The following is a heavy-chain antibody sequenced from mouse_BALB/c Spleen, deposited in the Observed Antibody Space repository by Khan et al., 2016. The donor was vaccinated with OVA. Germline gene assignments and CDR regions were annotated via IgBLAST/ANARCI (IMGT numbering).Heavy chain of an antibody. D-gene: IGHD2-4*01. CDR3: TRSYDSYYFDY. J-gene: IGHJ2*01. V-gene: IGHV1-5*01. CDR1: GYSFTSYW. Sequence: VQLKESGTVLARPGASVKMSCKASGYSFTSYWMHWVKQRPGQGLEWIGAIYPGISDTRYNQKFKGKAKLTAVTSASTAYMEFSSLTNEDSSGYYCTRSYDSYYFDYWGQGTTLTVSS. CDR2: IYPGISDT.